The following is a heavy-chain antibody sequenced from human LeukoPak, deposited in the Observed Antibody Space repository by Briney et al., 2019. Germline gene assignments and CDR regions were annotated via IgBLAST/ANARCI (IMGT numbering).Heavy chain of an antibody. CDR1: GFTFDDYA. CDR3: AKDSDYDFWSGYSKGYFDY. CDR2: ISWNSGSI. Sequence: GGSLRLSCAASGFTFDDYAMHRVRQAPGKGLEWVSGISWNSGSIGYADSVKGRFTISRDNAKNSLYLQMNSLRAEDMALYYCAKDSDYDFWSGYSKGYFDYWGQGTLVTVSS. V-gene: IGHV3-9*03. D-gene: IGHD3-3*01. J-gene: IGHJ4*02.